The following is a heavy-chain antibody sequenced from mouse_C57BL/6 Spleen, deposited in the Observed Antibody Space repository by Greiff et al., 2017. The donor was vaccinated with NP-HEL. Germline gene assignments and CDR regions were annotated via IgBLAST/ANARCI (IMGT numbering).Heavy chain of an antibody. CDR3: ARPYYYGSSLYYFDY. D-gene: IGHD1-1*01. Sequence: EVKLMESGGGLVKPGGSLKLSCAASGFTFSDYGMHWVRQAPEKGLEWVAYISSGSSTIYYADTVKGRFTISRDNAKNTLFLQMTSLRSEDTAMYYCARPYYYGSSLYYFDYWGQGTTLTVSS. V-gene: IGHV5-17*01. CDR2: ISSGSSTI. CDR1: GFTFSDYG. J-gene: IGHJ2*01.